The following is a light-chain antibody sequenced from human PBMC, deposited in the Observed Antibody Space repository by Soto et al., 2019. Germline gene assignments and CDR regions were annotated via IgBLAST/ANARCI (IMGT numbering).Light chain of an antibody. Sequence: DIPMTQSPSSVSVSVGDRITVTCRASHDIGDWLAWYQQRPGQAPKLLIYASSSLHSGVPSRFSGSGSGTDFTLTISSLQPEDFATYYCQQIGSYPFTFGPGTKVDI. V-gene: IGKV1-12*02. J-gene: IGKJ3*01. CDR1: HDIGDW. CDR3: QQIGSYPFT. CDR2: ASS.